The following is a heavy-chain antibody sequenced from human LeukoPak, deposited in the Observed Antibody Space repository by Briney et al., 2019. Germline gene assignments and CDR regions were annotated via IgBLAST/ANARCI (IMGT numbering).Heavy chain of an antibody. CDR3: ARDQRACSSSSCYFHYYGMDV. J-gene: IGHJ6*02. CDR1: GFTFSDHY. V-gene: IGHV3-72*01. D-gene: IGHD2-2*01. CDR2: TRNKANSYTT. Sequence: GGSLRLSCAASGFTFSDHYMDWVRQAPGKGLEWVGRTRNKANSYTTVYAASVKGRFTISRDESENSLLLQMNSLRAEDTAVYYCARDQRACSSSSCYFHYYGMDVWGQGTTVTVSS.